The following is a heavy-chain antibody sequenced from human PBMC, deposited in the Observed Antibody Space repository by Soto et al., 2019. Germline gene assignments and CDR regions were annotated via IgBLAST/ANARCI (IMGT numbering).Heavy chain of an antibody. V-gene: IGHV3-72*01. Sequence: EVQLVESGGGLVQPGGSLRLSCAASGFTFSDHYMDWVRQAPGKGLEWVGRTRNKANSYTTEYAASVKGRFTISRDDSKNSLYPQMNSLKTEDTAVYYCARGMVRGAYYYYGMDVWGQGTTVTVSS. J-gene: IGHJ6*02. D-gene: IGHD3-10*01. CDR3: ARGMVRGAYYYYGMDV. CDR1: GFTFSDHY. CDR2: TRNKANSYTT.